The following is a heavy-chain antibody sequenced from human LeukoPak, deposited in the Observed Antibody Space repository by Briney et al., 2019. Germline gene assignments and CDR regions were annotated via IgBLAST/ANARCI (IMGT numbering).Heavy chain of an antibody. Sequence: PGGSLRLSCAASGFTFNNYGMHWVRQAPGKGLEWVAVISYDGRNKHYPDSVKGRFTISRDNSKNTLYLQMNSLRTEDTAVYYCARDPTVGVVTMGTFEIWGQGTMVPVSS. CDR3: ARDPTVGVVTMGTFEI. J-gene: IGHJ3*02. D-gene: IGHD3-3*01. CDR2: ISYDGRNK. CDR1: GFTFNNYG. V-gene: IGHV3-30*03.